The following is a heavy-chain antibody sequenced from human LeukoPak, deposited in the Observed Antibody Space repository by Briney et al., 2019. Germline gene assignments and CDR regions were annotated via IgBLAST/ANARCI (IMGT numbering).Heavy chain of an antibody. CDR3: ARYVYSSKNDAFDI. V-gene: IGHV4-34*01. D-gene: IGHD6-13*01. CDR1: DGSFSGYY. J-gene: IGHJ3*02. Sequence: SETLSLTCAVYDGSFSGYYWSWIRQPPGKGLEWIGEINHSGSTNYNPSLKSRVTMSVDTSKNQFSLKLSSVTAADTAVYYCARYVYSSKNDAFDIWGQGTMVTVSS. CDR2: INHSGST.